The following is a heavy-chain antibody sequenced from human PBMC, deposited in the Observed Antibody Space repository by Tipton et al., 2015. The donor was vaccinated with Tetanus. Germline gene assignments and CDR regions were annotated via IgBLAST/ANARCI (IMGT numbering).Heavy chain of an antibody. CDR2: IYSGGGT. V-gene: IGHV4-4*07. CDR3: ARAGRPLGETRRVYRVPLWYFDL. Sequence: TLSLTCTVSDVSISDYYWTWIRQPAGKGLEWIGHIYSGGGTYYNPSLKSRVPISVDTSKNQFSLRLSSVTAADTAVYYCARAGRPLGETRRVYRVPLWYFDLWGRGTLVTVSS. CDR1: DVSISDYY. D-gene: IGHD3-10*01. J-gene: IGHJ2*01.